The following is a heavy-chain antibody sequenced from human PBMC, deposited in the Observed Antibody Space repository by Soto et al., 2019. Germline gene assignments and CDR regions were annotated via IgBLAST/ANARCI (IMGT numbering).Heavy chain of an antibody. CDR2: IPISGGNA. V-gene: IGHV3-23*01. J-gene: IGHJ4*02. D-gene: IGHD4-17*01. CDR3: ATIILTTSPLDF. Sequence: EVQLLESGGGLVQPGGSLRLSCAASGFPFSTSAMNWVRQAPGKGLEWLSGIPISGGNAWYADSVKDRFIISSDSAKHVVHLQMNSLRAEDTAVYFCATIILTTSPLDFWGQGTVVTVSP. CDR1: GFPFSTSA.